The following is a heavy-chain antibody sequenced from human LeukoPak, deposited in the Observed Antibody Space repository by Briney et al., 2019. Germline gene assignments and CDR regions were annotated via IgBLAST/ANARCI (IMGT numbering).Heavy chain of an antibody. D-gene: IGHD2/OR15-2a*01. CDR1: GFTFSSYS. CDR2: ISTSSSYI. V-gene: IGHV3-21*04. J-gene: IGHJ5*02. Sequence: GGSLRLSCAASGFTFSSYSMTWVRQAPGKGLEWVSSISTSSSYIYYADSVKGRFTISRHNAKNSLYLQMNSLRVEDTAVYYCARVLKNFYDAKWFDPWGQGTLVTVSS. CDR3: ARVLKNFYDAKWFDP.